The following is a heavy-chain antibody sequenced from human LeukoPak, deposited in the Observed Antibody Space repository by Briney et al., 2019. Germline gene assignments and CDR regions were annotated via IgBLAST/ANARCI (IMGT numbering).Heavy chain of an antibody. D-gene: IGHD4-23*01. Sequence: PSETLSLTCTVSGGSISSYYWSWIRQPPGKGLEWIGYIYYSGSTNYNPSLKSRVTISVDTSKNQFSLKLSSVTAADTAVYYCARELVTTGVCFDYWGQGTLVTVSS. CDR3: ARELVTTGVCFDY. J-gene: IGHJ4*02. CDR1: GGSISSYY. CDR2: IYYSGST. V-gene: IGHV4-59*01.